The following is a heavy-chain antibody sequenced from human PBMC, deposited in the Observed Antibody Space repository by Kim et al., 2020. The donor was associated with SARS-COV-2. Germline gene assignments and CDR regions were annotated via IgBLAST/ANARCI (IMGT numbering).Heavy chain of an antibody. CDR3: AKDRLYDSSGHYYSFDY. D-gene: IGHD3-22*01. V-gene: IGHV3-30*02. J-gene: IGHJ4*02. Sequence: VRGRFTISRDNSKNTLYLQMKSLRAEDTAVYYCAKDRLYDSSGHYYSFDYWGQGTLVTVSS.